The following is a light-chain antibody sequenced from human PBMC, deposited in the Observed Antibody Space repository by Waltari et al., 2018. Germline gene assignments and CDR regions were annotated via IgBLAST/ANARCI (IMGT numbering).Light chain of an antibody. V-gene: IGKV4-1*01. CDR1: QSVLYSSNSQNY. CDR2: WAS. J-gene: IGKJ4*01. Sequence: DIVMNQSPDSLAVSLGERATINCKSSQSVLYSSNSQNYLAWYQQKPGQPPKMLIYWASTRESGVPDRFSGSGSGTDFTLTISSLQAEDVAVYYCQQYYSTPPTFGGGTKVEIK. CDR3: QQYYSTPPT.